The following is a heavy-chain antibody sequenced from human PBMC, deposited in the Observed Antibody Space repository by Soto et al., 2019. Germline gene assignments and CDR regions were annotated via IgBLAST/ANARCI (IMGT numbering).Heavy chain of an antibody. Sequence: SQTLSLTCAISGDSVSSNSAAWSWIRQSPSRGLEWLGRTYYRSKWYNDYAVSVKSRITINPDTSKNQFSLQLNSVTPEDTAVYYCAREEGIAVAGAYYYYGMDVWGQGTTVTVSS. D-gene: IGHD6-19*01. V-gene: IGHV6-1*01. CDR1: GDSVSSNSAA. CDR3: AREEGIAVAGAYYYYGMDV. CDR2: TYYRSKWYN. J-gene: IGHJ6*02.